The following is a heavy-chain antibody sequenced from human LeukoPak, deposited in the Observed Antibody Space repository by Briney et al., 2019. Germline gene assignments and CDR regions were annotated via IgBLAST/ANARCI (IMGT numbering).Heavy chain of an antibody. D-gene: IGHD6-19*01. CDR1: GFTFSSYA. J-gene: IGHJ4*02. Sequence: PGGSLRLSCAASGFTFSSYAMSWVRQAPGKGLEWVSAISGSGGSTYYADSVKGRFTISRDNSKNTLYLQMNSLRAEDTAVYYCAKTPRNPLRYSSGSGYWGQGTLVTVSS. CDR3: AKTPRNPLRYSSGSGY. V-gene: IGHV3-23*01. CDR2: ISGSGGST.